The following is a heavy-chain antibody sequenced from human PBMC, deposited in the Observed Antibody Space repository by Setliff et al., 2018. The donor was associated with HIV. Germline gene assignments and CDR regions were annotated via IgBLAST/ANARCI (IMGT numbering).Heavy chain of an antibody. J-gene: IGHJ3*02. Sequence: PGESLKISCAASGFTFSASTMHWVRQASGKGLEWVGRIRTKPNAFATAYAASVRGRFTISRDDSKNTPYLQMDDLRAEDTAVYYCAREEGTKGAFDIWGQGTKVTVSS. CDR2: IRTKPNAFAT. CDR3: AREEGTKGAFDI. V-gene: IGHV3-73*01. D-gene: IGHD1-1*01. CDR1: GFTFSAST.